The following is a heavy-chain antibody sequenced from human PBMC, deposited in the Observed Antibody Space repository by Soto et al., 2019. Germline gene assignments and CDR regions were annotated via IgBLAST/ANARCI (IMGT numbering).Heavy chain of an antibody. V-gene: IGHV1-69*14. J-gene: IGHJ3*01. CDR2: ILPFFGTA. Sequence: QVQLVQSGAEVKKPGSSVKVSCKASGGSFRREAINWLRQAPEQGPEWMGNILPFFGTADYAQKFQGRVTQTADMSTATVYMELSGLRVEAAAVYNCARSPELGGNSDAFDVWGQGSTVIVSS. CDR3: ARSPELGGNSDAFDV. D-gene: IGHD1-1*01. CDR1: GGSFRREA.